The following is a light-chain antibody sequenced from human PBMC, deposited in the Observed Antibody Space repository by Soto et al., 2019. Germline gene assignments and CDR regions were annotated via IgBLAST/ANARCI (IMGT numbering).Light chain of an antibody. CDR1: QSVSSY. J-gene: IGKJ1*01. V-gene: IGKV3-11*01. CDR3: QQRSNWPPT. CDR2: DAS. Sequence: EIVLTQSPATLSLSPGERATLSCSASQSVSSYLAWYQQKPGQAPRLLIYDASNRATGIPARLSGSGSGTDFNLTICSLEPEDFAVYYCQQRSNWPPTFGQGTKVEIK.